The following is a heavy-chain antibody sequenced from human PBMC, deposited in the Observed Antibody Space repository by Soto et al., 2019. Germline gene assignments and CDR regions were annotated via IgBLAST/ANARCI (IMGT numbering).Heavy chain of an antibody. J-gene: IGHJ4*02. Sequence: IRLSCAGSGFTFSNYAMSWVRQAPGKGLEWVSAISSAVNTYYADSVKGRFTISRDNSKNTLSLQMNSLRAEDTAVYYCAKQVRDGTSSPYYFDYWGQGTLVTVSS. V-gene: IGHV3-23*01. CDR2: ISSAVNT. D-gene: IGHD6-6*01. CDR3: AKQVRDGTSSPYYFDY. CDR1: GFTFSNYA.